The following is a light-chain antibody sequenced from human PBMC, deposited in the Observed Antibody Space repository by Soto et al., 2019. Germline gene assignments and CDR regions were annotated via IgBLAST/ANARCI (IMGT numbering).Light chain of an antibody. Sequence: QSVLTQPPSASGTPGQRVTISCSGSSSNIGSNTVSWYQQLPGTAPKPLIYSNTQRPSGVPDRFSGSKSGTSASLAISGLQSEDEADYYCAAWDGSLNAWVFGGGTKLTVL. J-gene: IGLJ3*02. CDR1: SSNIGSNT. V-gene: IGLV1-44*01. CDR2: SNT. CDR3: AAWDGSLNAWV.